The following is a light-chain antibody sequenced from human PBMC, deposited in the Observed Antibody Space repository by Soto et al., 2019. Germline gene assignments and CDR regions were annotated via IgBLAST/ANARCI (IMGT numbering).Light chain of an antibody. CDR2: EVD. CDR3: SSWTSRTTQV. J-gene: IGLJ3*02. V-gene: IGLV2-14*01. CDR1: SSDVGGYNF. Sequence: QSALTQPASVSGSPGQSITISCTGTSSDVGGYNFVSWYQQYPGKVPKLIIYEVDSRPSGVSNRFSGSKSGNTASLTISGLRAEDEADYYCSSWTSRTTQVLGGGTKLTVL.